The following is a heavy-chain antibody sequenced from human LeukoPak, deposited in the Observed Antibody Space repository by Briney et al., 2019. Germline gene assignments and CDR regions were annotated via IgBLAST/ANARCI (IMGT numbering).Heavy chain of an antibody. CDR2: IIPILGIA. CDR1: GGTFSSYA. D-gene: IGHD3-3*01. V-gene: IGHV1-69*04. CDR3: AYSPYYDFWSGSFDY. J-gene: IGHJ4*02. Sequence: SVKVSCKASGGTFSSYAISWVRQAPGQGLEWMGRIIPILGIANYAQKFQGRVTITADKSTGTAYMELSSLRSEDTAVYYCAYSPYYDFWSGSFDYWGQGTLVTVSS.